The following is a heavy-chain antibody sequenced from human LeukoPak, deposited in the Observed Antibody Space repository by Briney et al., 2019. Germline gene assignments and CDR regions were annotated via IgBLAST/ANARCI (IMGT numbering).Heavy chain of an antibody. D-gene: IGHD6-13*01. J-gene: IGHJ4*02. Sequence: GGSLRLSCAASGFTFSSYSMNWVRQAPGKGLEWVSYISSSSSTIYYADSVKGRFTISRDNAKNSLYLQMNSLGAEDTAVYYCARDYSGIAAAGTIDYWGQGTLVTVSS. V-gene: IGHV3-48*01. CDR3: ARDYSGIAAAGTIDY. CDR1: GFTFSSYS. CDR2: ISSSSSTI.